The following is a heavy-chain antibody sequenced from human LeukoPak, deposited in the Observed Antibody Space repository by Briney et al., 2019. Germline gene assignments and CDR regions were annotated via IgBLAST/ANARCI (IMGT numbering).Heavy chain of an antibody. CDR2: IWDDGSNE. D-gene: IGHD3-22*01. CDR3: ARDLSSGYSGDY. V-gene: IGHV3-33*01. CDR1: GFRFSSYG. J-gene: IGHJ4*02. Sequence: PGGSLRLSCAASGFRFSSYGMHWVRQAPGKGLEWVAVIWDDGSNEYYADAVKGRFTISRDNSKNTLYLQMNSLRAEDTAVYYCARDLSSGYSGDYWGQGTLVTVSS.